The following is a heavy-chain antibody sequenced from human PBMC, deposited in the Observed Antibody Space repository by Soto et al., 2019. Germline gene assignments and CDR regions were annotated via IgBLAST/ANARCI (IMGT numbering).Heavy chain of an antibody. Sequence: EVQLLESGGALVQPGGSLRLSCAASGFSFSSYAMNWVRQAPGRGLEWVSAISGSSDSTYYADSVKGRFTISRDNSKNTLYLQMNSLRAEDTAVYYCATGTLVRNSWAYWVQGTLVTVSS. CDR1: GFSFSSYA. CDR2: ISGSSDST. J-gene: IGHJ4*02. CDR3: ATGTLVRNSWAY. V-gene: IGHV3-23*01. D-gene: IGHD1-1*01.